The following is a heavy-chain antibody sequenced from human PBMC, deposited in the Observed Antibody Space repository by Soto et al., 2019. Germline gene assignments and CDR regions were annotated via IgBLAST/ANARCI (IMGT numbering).Heavy chain of an antibody. CDR1: GYTFTSYY. D-gene: IGHD3-3*01. CDR3: GREPQLTIFGVVDY. Sequence: QVQLVQSGAEVKKPGASVKVSCKASGYTFTSYYMHWVRQAPGQGLEWMGIINTSGGSTSYAQKFKGRVTMTRDTSTSTVYMELSSLRSEDTAVYYCGREPQLTIFGVVDYWGQGTLVTVSS. V-gene: IGHV1-46*01. CDR2: INTSGGST. J-gene: IGHJ4*02.